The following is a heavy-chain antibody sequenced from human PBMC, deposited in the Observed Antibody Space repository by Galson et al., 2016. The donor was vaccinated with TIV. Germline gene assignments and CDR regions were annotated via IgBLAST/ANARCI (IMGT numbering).Heavy chain of an antibody. Sequence: SVKVSCKASGYTFTSYDINWVRQAAGQGLEWMGWMNPNSGNTGYAQKFRGRVTMTRNTSVRTAYMELSSMRSEDTAVYYCARSGDDGDYWGQGTLVTVSS. J-gene: IGHJ4*02. V-gene: IGHV1-8*02. CDR1: GYTFTSYD. D-gene: IGHD4-17*01. CDR3: ARSGDDGDY. CDR2: MNPNSGNT.